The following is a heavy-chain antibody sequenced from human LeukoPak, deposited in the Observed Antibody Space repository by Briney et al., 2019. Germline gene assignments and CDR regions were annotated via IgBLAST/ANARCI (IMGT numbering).Heavy chain of an antibody. J-gene: IGHJ4*02. V-gene: IGHV1-18*01. D-gene: IGHD5-18*01. Sequence: ASVKVSCKASGYTFTSYGISWVRQASGQGLEWMGWISAYNGNTNYAQKLQGRVTMTTDTSTSTAYMELRSLRSDDTAVYYCARDSGGYSYGEVDYWGQGTLVTVSS. CDR2: ISAYNGNT. CDR3: ARDSGGYSYGEVDY. CDR1: GYTFTSYG.